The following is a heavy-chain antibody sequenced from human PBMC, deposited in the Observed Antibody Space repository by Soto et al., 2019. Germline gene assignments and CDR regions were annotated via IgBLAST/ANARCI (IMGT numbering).Heavy chain of an antibody. CDR3: ARTPRFYYYMDV. J-gene: IGHJ6*03. CDR1: GYSFTNYW. Sequence: GESLKISCQGSGYSFTNYWIGWVRQMPGKDLEWMGIIYPGDSDTRYSPSFQGQVTMSVDKSINTAYLQWSSLKASDTAMYYCARTPRFYYYMDVWGKGTTVTVSS. V-gene: IGHV5-51*01. CDR2: IYPGDSDT.